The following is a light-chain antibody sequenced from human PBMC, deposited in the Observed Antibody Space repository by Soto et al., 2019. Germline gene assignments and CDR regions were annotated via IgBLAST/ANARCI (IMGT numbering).Light chain of an antibody. CDR2: AAS. Sequence: DIQMTQSPSSLSASVGDRVTITCRASQGIRNDLGWYQQKPGKAPKRLIYAASSLQSGVPSRFSGSGSGTDFTLTISRLQPDDSATYYCQQYASYWTFGQGTKVDI. J-gene: IGKJ1*01. CDR3: QQYASYWT. CDR1: QGIRND. V-gene: IGKV1-17*01.